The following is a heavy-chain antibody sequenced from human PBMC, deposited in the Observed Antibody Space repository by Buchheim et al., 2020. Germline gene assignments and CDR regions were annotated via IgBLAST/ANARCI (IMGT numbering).Heavy chain of an antibody. Sequence: QVQLVESGGGVVQPGRSLRLSCAASGFTFSSYGMHWVRQAPGKGLEWVAVISYDGSNKYYADSVKGRFTISRDNFKNTLYLQMNSLRAEDTAVYYCAKEAARCISTSCYEDYYYYGMDVWGQGTT. CDR3: AKEAARCISTSCYEDYYYYGMDV. CDR2: ISYDGSNK. CDR1: GFTFSSYG. V-gene: IGHV3-30*18. D-gene: IGHD2-2*01. J-gene: IGHJ6*02.